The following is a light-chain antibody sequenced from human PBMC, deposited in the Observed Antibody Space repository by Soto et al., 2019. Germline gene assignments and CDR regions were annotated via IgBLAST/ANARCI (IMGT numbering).Light chain of an antibody. CDR1: QSITNC. J-gene: IGKJ2*01. CDR2: DAS. Sequence: DIQMTQSPSTLSASVGDRVTITCRASQSITNCLAWYRQKPGKAPKLLIFDASSLRSGVPSRFSGSGSGTEFTLTISSLQPEDFATYYCQQHNPYSPYTFGQGTKLEIK. V-gene: IGKV1-5*03. CDR3: QQHNPYSPYT.